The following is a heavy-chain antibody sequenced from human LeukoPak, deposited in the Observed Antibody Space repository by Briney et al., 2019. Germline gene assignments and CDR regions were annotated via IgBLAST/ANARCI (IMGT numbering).Heavy chain of an antibody. CDR3: AREGTTVTHFDY. CDR1: GGSISSYY. Sequence: SETLSLTCTVSGGSISSYYWSWIRQPPGKGLEWIGYIYYSGSTNYNPSLKSRVTISVDTSKNQFSLKLSSVTAADTAVYYCAREGTTVTHFDYWGQGTLVTVSS. CDR2: IYYSGST. V-gene: IGHV4-59*01. D-gene: IGHD4-11*01. J-gene: IGHJ4*02.